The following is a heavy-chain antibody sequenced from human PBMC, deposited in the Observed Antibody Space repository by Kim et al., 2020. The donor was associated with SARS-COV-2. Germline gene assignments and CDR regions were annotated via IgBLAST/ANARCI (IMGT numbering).Heavy chain of an antibody. D-gene: IGHD4-17*01. Sequence: NPSLKSRVTISVDTSKNQFSRKLSSVTAADTAVYYCASGSTVTTGNWFDPWGQGTLVTVSS. J-gene: IGHJ5*02. V-gene: IGHV4-31*02. CDR3: ASGSTVTTGNWFDP.